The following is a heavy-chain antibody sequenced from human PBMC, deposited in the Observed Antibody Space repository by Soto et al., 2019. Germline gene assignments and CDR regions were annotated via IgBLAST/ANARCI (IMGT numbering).Heavy chain of an antibody. D-gene: IGHD2-8*01. Sequence: QARLVESGGGVVQPGRSLRLSCEASGLTFSAYGMHWVRQAPGKGLEWVATISYDGSKKYFGDSVKGRFTISSDNSKSTLYLEMNSLRTEDTAVYYCAKASHCNKGRCSLGLIGDRAFDIWGQGTMVTVSS. CDR1: GLTFSAYG. V-gene: IGHV3-30*18. CDR3: AKASHCNKGRCSLGLIGDRAFDI. CDR2: ISYDGSKK. J-gene: IGHJ3*02.